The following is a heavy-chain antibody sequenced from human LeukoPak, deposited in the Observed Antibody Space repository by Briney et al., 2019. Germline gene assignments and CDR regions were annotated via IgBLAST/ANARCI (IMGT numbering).Heavy chain of an antibody. CDR2: IYYSGST. CDR1: GGSISSGGYY. CDR3: ARAQREYTAACPQYYFDY. Sequence: SETLSLTCTVSGGSISSGGYYWSWIRQHPGKGLEWIGYIYYSGSTYYNPSLKSRVTISVDTSKNQFSLKLSSVTAADTAVYYCARAQREYTAACPQYYFDYWGQGTLVTVSS. V-gene: IGHV4-31*03. D-gene: IGHD6-6*01. J-gene: IGHJ4*02.